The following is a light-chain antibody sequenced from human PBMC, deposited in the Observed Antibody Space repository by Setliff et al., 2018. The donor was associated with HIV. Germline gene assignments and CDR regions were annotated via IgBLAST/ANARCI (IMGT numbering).Light chain of an antibody. Sequence: SVLTQPASVSGSPGQSITISCNGTSSDVGGYNYVSWYQQHPGKAPKLMIHDVSNRPSGVSNRFSGSKSGNMASLTISGLQAEDEADYYCSSYSSRSTPSVFGTGTRSPS. J-gene: IGLJ1*01. V-gene: IGLV2-14*01. CDR1: SSDVGGYNY. CDR3: SSYSSRSTPSV. CDR2: DVS.